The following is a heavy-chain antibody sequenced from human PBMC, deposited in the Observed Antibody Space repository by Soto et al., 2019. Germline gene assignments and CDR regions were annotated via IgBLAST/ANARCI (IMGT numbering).Heavy chain of an antibody. CDR1: GYTFTSYA. Sequence: ASVKVSCKASGYTFTSYAMHWVRQAPGQRLEWMGWINAGNGNTKYSQKFQGRVTITRDTSASTAYMELSSLRSEDTAVYYCAREGYDFWSGYYYYYSGMDVWGQGTTVTVSS. V-gene: IGHV1-3*01. D-gene: IGHD3-3*01. CDR2: INAGNGNT. CDR3: AREGYDFWSGYYYYYSGMDV. J-gene: IGHJ6*02.